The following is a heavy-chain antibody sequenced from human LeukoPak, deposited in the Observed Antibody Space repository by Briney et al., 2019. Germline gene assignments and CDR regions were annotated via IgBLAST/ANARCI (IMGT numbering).Heavy chain of an antibody. J-gene: IGHJ5*02. CDR3: ARLSSSSNWFDP. CDR1: GYRFTDYW. D-gene: IGHD6-13*01. V-gene: IGHV5-51*01. CDR2: IFPGDSNT. Sequence: GESLKISCKASGYRFTDYWIAWVRQMPGIGSEWMGIIFPGDSNTRYRPSFQGQVTISADKSISTAYLQWSSLKASDTAMYYCARLSSSSNWFDPWGQGTLVTVSS.